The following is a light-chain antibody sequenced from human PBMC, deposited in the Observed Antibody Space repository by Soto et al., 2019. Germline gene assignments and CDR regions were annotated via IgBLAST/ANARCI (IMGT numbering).Light chain of an antibody. CDR1: QSIRSD. V-gene: IGKV3-20*01. CDR3: QQYGSSGT. Sequence: VLSQSSGTLSVSPGERATLSCRASQSIRSDLAWYQQRPGQAPRLLIYDASNRATGIPDRFSGSGSGTDFTLTISRLEPEDFAVYYCQQYGSSGTFGQGTRWIS. J-gene: IGKJ1*01. CDR2: DAS.